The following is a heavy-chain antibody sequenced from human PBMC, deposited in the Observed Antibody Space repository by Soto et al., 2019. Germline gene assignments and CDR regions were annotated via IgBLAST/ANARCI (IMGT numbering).Heavy chain of an antibody. CDR3: APKTGIAVAGSFY. CDR2: ISYGGSNK. CDR1: GFTFSSYG. V-gene: IGHV3-30*03. D-gene: IGHD6-19*01. Sequence: QVQLVESGGGVVQPGRSLRLSCAASGFTFSSYGMHWVRQAPGKGLEWVAVISYGGSNKYYADSVKGQFTISRDNSKNTLYLQMNSLRAEDTAVYYCAPKTGIAVAGSFYWGQGTLVTVSS. J-gene: IGHJ4*02.